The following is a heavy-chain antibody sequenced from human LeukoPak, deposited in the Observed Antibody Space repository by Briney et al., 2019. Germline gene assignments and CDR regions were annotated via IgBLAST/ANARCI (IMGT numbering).Heavy chain of an antibody. Sequence: SETLSLTCTVSGGSISSGGYYWSWIRQHPGKGLEWIGYIYYSGSTNYNPSLKSRVTISVDTSKNQFSLKLSSVTAADTAVYYCARSDYGDTPQDYWGQGTLVTVSS. CDR2: IYYSGST. V-gene: IGHV4-61*08. CDR3: ARSDYGDTPQDY. CDR1: GGSISSGGYY. D-gene: IGHD4-17*01. J-gene: IGHJ4*02.